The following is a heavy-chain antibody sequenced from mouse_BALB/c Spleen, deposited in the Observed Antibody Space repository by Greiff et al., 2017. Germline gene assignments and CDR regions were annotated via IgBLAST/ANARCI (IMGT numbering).Heavy chain of an antibody. V-gene: IGHV5-6*01. Sequence: DVQLVESGGDLVKPGGSLKLSCAASGFTFSSYGMSWVRQTPDKRLEWVATISSGGSYTYYPDSVKGRFTISRDNAKNTLYLQMSSLKSEDTAMYYCARGITTVVDYYAMDYWGQGTSVTVSS. J-gene: IGHJ4*01. CDR1: GFTFSSYG. CDR2: ISSGGSYT. CDR3: ARGITTVVDYYAMDY. D-gene: IGHD1-1*01.